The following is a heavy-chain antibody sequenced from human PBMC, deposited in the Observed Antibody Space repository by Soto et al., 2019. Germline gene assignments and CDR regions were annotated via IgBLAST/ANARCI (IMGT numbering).Heavy chain of an antibody. D-gene: IGHD2-2*01. Sequence: VASVKVSCKASGGTFGSYAITWVRRAPEQGLEWLGGIIPILNSPAYAQKFQARVVITADEITNTAYMELNSLRFDDTAVYYCAREAPYCTSATCPKFYDMDVWGQGTTVTVSS. CDR3: AREAPYCTSATCPKFYDMDV. J-gene: IGHJ6*02. V-gene: IGHV1-69*13. CDR1: GGTFGSYA. CDR2: IIPILNSP.